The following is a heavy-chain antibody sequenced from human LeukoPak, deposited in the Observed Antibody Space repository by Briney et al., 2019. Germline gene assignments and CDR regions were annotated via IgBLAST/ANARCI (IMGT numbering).Heavy chain of an antibody. CDR1: GFTFSSYG. J-gene: IGHJ6*04. D-gene: IGHD3-3*01. V-gene: IGHV3-30*02. CDR2: IRYDGSNK. Sequence: GGSLRLSCAASGFTFSSYGMHWVRQAPGKGLEWVAFIRYDGSNKYYADSVKGRFTISRDNSKNTLYLQMDSLRAEDTAVYYCANDFHSPNAPRSVMDVWGKGTTVTVSS. CDR3: ANDFHSPNAPRSVMDV.